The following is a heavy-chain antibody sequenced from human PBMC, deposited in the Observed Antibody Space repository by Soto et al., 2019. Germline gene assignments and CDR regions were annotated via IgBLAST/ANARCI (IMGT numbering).Heavy chain of an antibody. CDR3: ARGLAARRVFAFDI. V-gene: IGHV2-5*01. CDR1: GFSLITSGVG. CDR2: IYWSGDE. Sequence: SGPTLVNPTQTLTLTCSFSGFSLITSGVGVGWIRQPPGKALEWLAHIYWSGDEHYRPSLKSRLSIAKDTSKNQVVLTMTNMDPVDTATYYCARGLAARRVFAFDIWGQGTMVTVSS. J-gene: IGHJ3*02. D-gene: IGHD6-6*01.